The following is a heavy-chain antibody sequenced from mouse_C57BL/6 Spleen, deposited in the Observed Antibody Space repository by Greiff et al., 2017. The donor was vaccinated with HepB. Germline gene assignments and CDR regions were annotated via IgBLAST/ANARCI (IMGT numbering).Heavy chain of an antibody. CDR2: IRNKANNHAT. V-gene: IGHV6-6*01. CDR1: GFTFSDAW. Sequence: EVQVVESGGGLVQPGGSMKLSCAASGFTFSDAWMDWVRQSPEKGLEWVAEIRNKANNHATYYAESVKGRFTISRDDSKSSVYLQMNSLRAEDTGIYYCTGGLLLRPSDAMDYWGQGTSVTVSS. D-gene: IGHD1-1*01. CDR3: TGGLLLRPSDAMDY. J-gene: IGHJ4*01.